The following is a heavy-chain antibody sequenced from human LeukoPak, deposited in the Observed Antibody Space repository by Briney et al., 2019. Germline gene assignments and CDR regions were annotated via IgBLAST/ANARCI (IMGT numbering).Heavy chain of an antibody. J-gene: IGHJ5*02. CDR2: INHSGST. Sequence: PSETLSLTCAVYGGSFSGYYWSWIRQPPGKGLEWIGEINHSGSTNYNPSLKSRVTISVDTSKNQFSLELSSATAADTAVYYCARPRPRVAGTHNWFDPWGQGTLVTVSS. V-gene: IGHV4-34*01. D-gene: IGHD6-19*01. CDR3: ARPRPRVAGTHNWFDP. CDR1: GGSFSGYY.